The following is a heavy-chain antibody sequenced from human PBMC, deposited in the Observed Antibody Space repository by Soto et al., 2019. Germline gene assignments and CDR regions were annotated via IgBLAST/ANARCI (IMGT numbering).Heavy chain of an antibody. V-gene: IGHV1-69*13. Sequence: SVKVSCKASVGTFSTYAFNWVRQAPGQGLEWMGGNIPISGTTNYAQKFQGRVTITADESTSTAYMELSSLTSEDTDVYYCARIDYYESSGYYPLKYWGQGTLVTVSS. J-gene: IGHJ4*02. D-gene: IGHD3-22*01. CDR2: NIPISGTT. CDR3: ARIDYYESSGYYPLKY. CDR1: VGTFSTYA.